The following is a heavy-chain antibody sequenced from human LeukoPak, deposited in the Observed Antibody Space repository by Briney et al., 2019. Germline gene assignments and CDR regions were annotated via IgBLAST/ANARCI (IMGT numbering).Heavy chain of an antibody. V-gene: IGHV1-69*06. J-gene: IGHJ4*02. CDR3: ARGPKRIQLWLDY. CDR1: GGTFSSYA. CDR2: IIPIFGTA. Sequence: SVKVSCKASGGTFSSYAISWVRQAPGQGLEWMGGIIPIFGTANYAQKFQGRVTITADKSTSTAYMELSSLRSEDTAVYYCARGPKRIQLWLDYWGQGTLVTVSS. D-gene: IGHD5-18*01.